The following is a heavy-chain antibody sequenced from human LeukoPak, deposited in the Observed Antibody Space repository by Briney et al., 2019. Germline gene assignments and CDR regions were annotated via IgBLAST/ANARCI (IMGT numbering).Heavy chain of an antibody. CDR1: GFTFSSYG. CDR2: IRYDGSNK. J-gene: IGHJ4*02. V-gene: IGHV3-30*02. D-gene: IGHD3-22*01. CDR3: ARGLRYNYDSSAYFLDY. Sequence: GGSLRLSCAASGFTFSSYGMHWVRQAPGKGLEWVAFIRYDGSNKYYADSVKGRFTISRDNSKNTLYLQINSLRAEDTAVYYCARGLRYNYDSSAYFLDYWGQGTLVTVSS.